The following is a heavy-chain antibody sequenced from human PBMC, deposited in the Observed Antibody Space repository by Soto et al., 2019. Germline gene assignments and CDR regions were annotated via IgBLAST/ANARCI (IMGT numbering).Heavy chain of an antibody. D-gene: IGHD5-12*01. Sequence: GGVLRLSCSASGFTFSNYAVTWVRQARGKGLEWVSAISGSGGSTYYADSVKGRFTISRDNSKNTLYLQMNSLRADDTAVYYCARGDGYDPYSYFDYWGQGILVTVSS. V-gene: IGHV3-23*01. CDR1: GFTFSNYA. CDR2: ISGSGGST. J-gene: IGHJ4*02. CDR3: ARGDGYDPYSYFDY.